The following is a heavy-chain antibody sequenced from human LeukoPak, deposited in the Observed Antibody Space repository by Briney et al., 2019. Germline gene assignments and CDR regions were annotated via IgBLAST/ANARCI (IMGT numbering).Heavy chain of an antibody. D-gene: IGHD2-21*01. J-gene: IGHJ4*02. Sequence: GGSLRLSCAASRFTFSTYWMSWVRQSPGKGLEWVANINQDGSEKNYEDSVKGRFTISRDNAKNSLSLQMNTLGAEDTAVYCCARRTVVAREDYWGQGTLVTVSS. CDR3: ARRTVVAREDY. V-gene: IGHV3-7*01. CDR2: INQDGSEK. CDR1: RFTFSTYW.